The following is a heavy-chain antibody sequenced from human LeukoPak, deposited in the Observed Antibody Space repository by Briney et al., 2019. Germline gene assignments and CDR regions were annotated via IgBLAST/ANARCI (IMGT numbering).Heavy chain of an antibody. V-gene: IGHV4-4*09. J-gene: IGHJ3*02. CDR1: GGSLSRYY. Sequence: TSSETLSLTCTVSGGSLSRYYWSWIRQPPGKGLEWIGYIDSSGSTTYNPSLKSRLTLSVDTSKNQFSLRLNSVTPADTAVYFCAAISGVVDAFDIWGQGTMVTVSS. CDR3: AAISGVVDAFDI. D-gene: IGHD3-3*01. CDR2: IDSSGST.